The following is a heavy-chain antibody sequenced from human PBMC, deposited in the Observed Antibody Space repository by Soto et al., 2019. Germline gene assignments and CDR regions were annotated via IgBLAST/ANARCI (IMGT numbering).Heavy chain of an antibody. CDR1: GFSFSTYD. Sequence: EVQLVESGGGLVQPGGSLRLSCAASGFSFSTYDMNWVRQAPGKGLEWVSYISSGGQTIKSTDSVKGRFTISRDNAKKSLYLQMSGLRDEDTGGYYWARDPQRGYSGMDVWGQGTTVTVSS. CDR2: ISSGGQTI. D-gene: IGHD2-2*01. V-gene: IGHV3-48*02. J-gene: IGHJ6*02. CDR3: ARDPQRGYSGMDV.